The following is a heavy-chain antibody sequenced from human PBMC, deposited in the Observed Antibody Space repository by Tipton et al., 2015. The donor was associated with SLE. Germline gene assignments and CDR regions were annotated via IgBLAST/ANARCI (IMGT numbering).Heavy chain of an antibody. J-gene: IGHJ4*02. CDR2: IYYSGST. CDR3: ARDLGSSAYFDY. CDR1: GGSISSGDYY. V-gene: IGHV4-30-4*01. D-gene: IGHD1-26*01. Sequence: TLSLTCTVSGGSISSGDYYWSWIRQPPGKGLEWIGYIYYSGSTYYNPSLKSRVTISVDTSKNQFSLKLSSVTAADTAVYYCARDLGSSAYFDYWGQGTLVTVSS.